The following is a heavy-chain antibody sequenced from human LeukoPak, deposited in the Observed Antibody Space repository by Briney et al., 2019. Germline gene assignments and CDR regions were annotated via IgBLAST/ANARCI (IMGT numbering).Heavy chain of an antibody. V-gene: IGHV1-2*02. Sequence: ASVKVSCKASGYTFTSYDINWVRQATGQGLEWMGWMNPNSGGTNYAQKFQGRVTMTRDTSISTAYMELSRLRSDDTAVYYCAREGDGTFDYWGRGTLVTVSS. D-gene: IGHD5-24*01. CDR2: MNPNSGGT. J-gene: IGHJ4*02. CDR3: AREGDGTFDY. CDR1: GYTFTSYD.